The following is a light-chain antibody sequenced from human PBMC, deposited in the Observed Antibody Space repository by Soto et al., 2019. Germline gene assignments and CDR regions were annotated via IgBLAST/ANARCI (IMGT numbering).Light chain of an antibody. J-gene: IGLJ3*02. CDR2: SND. CDR3: AAWDDSPNGWV. V-gene: IGLV1-44*01. Sequence: QPVLTQPPSASGTPGQRVTISCSGSSSNVGFNLVSWYQQLPGTAPKLLIYSNDQRPSGVPDRFSGSKSGTSASLAISGLQSEDEANYYCAAWDDSPNGWVFGGGTKLTVL. CDR1: SSNVGFNL.